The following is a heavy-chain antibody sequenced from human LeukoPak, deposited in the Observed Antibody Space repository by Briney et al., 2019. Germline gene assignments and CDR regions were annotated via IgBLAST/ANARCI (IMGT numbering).Heavy chain of an antibody. CDR2: IYSGGST. V-gene: IGHV3-66*01. CDR1: GFTVSSNY. Sequence: PGGSLRLCCAASGFTVSSNYMSWVRQAPGKGLEWVSVIYSGGSTYYADSVKGRFTISRDNSKNTLYLQMNSLRAEDTAVYYCARGPPVDTAMPYLDYWGQGTLVTVSS. J-gene: IGHJ4*02. D-gene: IGHD5-18*01. CDR3: ARGPPVDTAMPYLDY.